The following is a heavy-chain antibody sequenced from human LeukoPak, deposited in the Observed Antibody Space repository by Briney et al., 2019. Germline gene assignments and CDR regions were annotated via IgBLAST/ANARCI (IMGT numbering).Heavy chain of an antibody. J-gene: IGHJ4*02. V-gene: IGHV3-23*01. CDR2: ISGSGGST. D-gene: IGHD6-13*01. CDR3: ARGIYSSSWYFLDY. CDR1: GFTFSSYA. Sequence: PGGSLRLSCAASGFTFSSYAVSWVRQAPGKGLEWVSAISGSGGSTYYADSVKGRFTISRDNSKNTLYLQMNSLRAEDTAVYYCARGIYSSSWYFLDYWGQGTLVTVSS.